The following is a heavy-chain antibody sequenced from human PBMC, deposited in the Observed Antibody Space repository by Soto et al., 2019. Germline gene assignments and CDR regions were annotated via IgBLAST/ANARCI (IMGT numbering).Heavy chain of an antibody. CDR2: INHSGST. Sequence: SETLSLTCAVYGGSFSGYYWSRIRQPPGKGLEWIGEINHSGSTNYNPSLKSRVTISVDTSKNQFSLKLSSVTAADTAVYYCARRYCSSTSCYKGGGWFDPWGQGTLVTVSS. V-gene: IGHV4-34*01. D-gene: IGHD2-2*02. J-gene: IGHJ5*02. CDR3: ARRYCSSTSCYKGGGWFDP. CDR1: GGSFSGYY.